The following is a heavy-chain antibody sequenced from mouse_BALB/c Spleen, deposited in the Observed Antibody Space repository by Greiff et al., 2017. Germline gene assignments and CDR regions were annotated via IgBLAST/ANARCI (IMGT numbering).Heavy chain of an antibody. CDR1: GYTFTSYT. Sequence: VQLQQSAAELARPGASVKMSCKASGYTFTSYTMHWVKQRPGQGLEWIGYINPSSGYTEYNQKFKDKTTLTADKSSSTAYMQLSSLTSEDSAVYYCARKPYMAMDYWGQGTSVTVSS. J-gene: IGHJ4*01. V-gene: IGHV1-4*02. CDR2: INPSSGYT. D-gene: IGHD2-10*01. CDR3: ARKPYMAMDY.